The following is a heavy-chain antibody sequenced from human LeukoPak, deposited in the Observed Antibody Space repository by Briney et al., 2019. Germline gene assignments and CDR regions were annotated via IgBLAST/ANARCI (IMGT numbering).Heavy chain of an antibody. V-gene: IGHV3-64*01. J-gene: IGHJ4*02. CDR2: IRTDVSNI. CDR1: GFSFSKDS. Sequence: PGPCLRLSCAAAGFSFSKDSMYSVRLDPGKGREYVLVIRTDVSNIFYAHSVNDRFTISTDNSKNSLYLQMGRLRAEHMAVYYCTRGVAISTSGWYDTFDYWGQGALVTVSS. D-gene: IGHD6-19*01. CDR3: TRGVAISTSGWYDTFDY.